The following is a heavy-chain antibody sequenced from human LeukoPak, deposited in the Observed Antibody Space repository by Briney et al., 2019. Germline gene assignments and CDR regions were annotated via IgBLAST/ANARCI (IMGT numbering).Heavy chain of an antibody. J-gene: IGHJ5*02. CDR1: GDSLNTYY. V-gene: IGHV4-59*01. CDR2: VASSGTS. CDR3: ARVVRGVVTSNWFDP. D-gene: IGHD2-21*02. Sequence: PSETLSLTCTVSGDSLNTYYWTCIRQTPGKELDWIGFVASSGTSTYNPSLKSRFSISIATSKNQFSLALTSVTPADTAVYYCARVVRGVVTSNWFDPWGQGTLVSVSS.